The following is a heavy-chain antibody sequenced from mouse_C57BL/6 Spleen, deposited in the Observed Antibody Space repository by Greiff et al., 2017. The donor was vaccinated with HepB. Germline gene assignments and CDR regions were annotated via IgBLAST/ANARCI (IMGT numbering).Heavy chain of an antibody. CDR1: GYAFSSSW. D-gene: IGHD2-1*01. Sequence: VQLQQSGAELVKPGASVKISCKASGYAFSSSWMNWVKQRPGKGLEWIGQIYPGNGDTNYNGKFKGKATLTADKSSSTAYMQLSSLTSEDSAVYFVLYGNYGYFEVRGTGTTVTVSS. J-gene: IGHJ1*03. CDR2: IYPGNGDT. CDR3: LYGNYGYFEV. V-gene: IGHV1-80*01.